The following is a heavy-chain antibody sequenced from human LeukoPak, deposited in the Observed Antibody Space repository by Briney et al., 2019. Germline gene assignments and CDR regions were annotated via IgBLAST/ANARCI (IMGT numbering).Heavy chain of an antibody. CDR2: IGYDGRNK. J-gene: IGHJ3*02. CDR3: AKVKSPKRDDAFDI. V-gene: IGHV3-30*02. CDR1: GFTFSSYG. Sequence: GGSLRLSSAASGFTFSSYGIHWVRQAPGKGLEWVTFIGYDGRNKYYADSVKGRFTISRDNSKNTLYLQMNSLRAEDTAVYYCAKVKSPKRDDAFDIWGQGTMVTVSS.